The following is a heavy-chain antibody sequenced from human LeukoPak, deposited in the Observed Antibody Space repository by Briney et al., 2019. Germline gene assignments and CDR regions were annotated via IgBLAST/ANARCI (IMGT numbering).Heavy chain of an antibody. D-gene: IGHD6-13*01. CDR3: AREGIAAAGPSGYYYYYYMDV. CDR1: GFTVSSNY. Sequence: GGSLRLSCVASGFTVSSNYMSWVRQAPGKGLEWVSVIYSGGSTYYADSVKGRFTISRDNSKNTLYLQMNSLRAEDTAVYYCAREGIAAAGPSGYYYYYYMDVWGKGTTVTVSS. V-gene: IGHV3-66*01. J-gene: IGHJ6*03. CDR2: IYSGGST.